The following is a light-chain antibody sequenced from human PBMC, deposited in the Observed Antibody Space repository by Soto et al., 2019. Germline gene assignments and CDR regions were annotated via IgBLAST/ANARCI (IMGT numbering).Light chain of an antibody. CDR3: QQYCVSPLT. V-gene: IGKV3-20*01. CDR2: GAS. CDR1: QNVYINS. Sequence: EIVLTQSPGTLSLSPGERVTLSCRASQNVYINSLAWYQQKPGQTPRLLIYGASTRAAAVPDRFSGSGSGTDFALSIDGLEPEAFAIYYCQQYCVSPLTFGPGTRVD. J-gene: IGKJ3*01.